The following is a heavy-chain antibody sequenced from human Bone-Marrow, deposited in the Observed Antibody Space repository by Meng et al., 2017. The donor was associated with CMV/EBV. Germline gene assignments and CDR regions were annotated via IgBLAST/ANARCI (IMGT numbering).Heavy chain of an antibody. Sequence: GQLQESGPGVVKPARTLSLTWSSSGVAISSSYWSWSRQPAGKGLEWIGRIYTCGSTNYNPSLKSRVTMSVDTSKNQFSLKLSSVTAADTAVYYCARRGLLRYSSWYFDLWGRGTLVTVSS. D-gene: IGHD3-9*01. CDR2: IYTCGST. CDR1: GVAISSSY. CDR3: ARRGLLRYSSWYFDL. J-gene: IGHJ2*01. V-gene: IGHV4-4*07.